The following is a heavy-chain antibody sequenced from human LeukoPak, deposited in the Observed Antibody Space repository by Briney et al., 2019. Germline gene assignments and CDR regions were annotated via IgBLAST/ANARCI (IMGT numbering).Heavy chain of an antibody. CDR1: GFTFSDFY. CDR2: ITPSSYT. D-gene: IGHD1-14*01. CDR3: AKGHHHMDV. V-gene: IGHV3-11*05. J-gene: IGHJ6*02. Sequence: GGSLRRSCAASGFTFSDFYMTWIRQAPGKGLERLSYITPSSYTNYADSVKGRFTISRDNAKNSLYLQMNSLRADDTAVYYCAKGHHHMDVGGQGTTVTVSS.